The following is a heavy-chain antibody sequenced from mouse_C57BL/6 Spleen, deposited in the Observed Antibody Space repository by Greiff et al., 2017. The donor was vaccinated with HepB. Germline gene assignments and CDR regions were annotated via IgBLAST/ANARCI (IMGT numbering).Heavy chain of an antibody. Sequence: EVQGVESGGGLVKPGGSLKLSCAASGFTFSSYAMSWVRQTPEKRLEWVATISDGGSYTYYPDNVKGRFTISRDNAKNNLYLQMSHLKSEDTAMYYCARERGDSSGSGAMDYWGQGTSVTVSS. V-gene: IGHV5-4*01. D-gene: IGHD3-2*02. CDR2: ISDGGSYT. CDR3: ARERGDSSGSGAMDY. CDR1: GFTFSSYA. J-gene: IGHJ4*01.